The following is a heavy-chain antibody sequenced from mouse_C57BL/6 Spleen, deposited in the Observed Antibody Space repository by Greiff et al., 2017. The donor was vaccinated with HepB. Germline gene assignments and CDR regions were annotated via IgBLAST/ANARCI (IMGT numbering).Heavy chain of an antibody. J-gene: IGHJ3*01. Sequence: EVQLVESGGGLVQPGGSLSLSCAASGFTFTDYYMRWVRQPPGKALEWLGFIRNKANGYTTEYSASVKARFTISRDNSQSILYLQMNALRAEDSATYCCARYTPWLVLAYWGQGTLVTVSA. CDR3: ARYTPWLVLAY. CDR2: IRNKANGYTT. CDR1: GFTFTDYY. V-gene: IGHV7-3*01.